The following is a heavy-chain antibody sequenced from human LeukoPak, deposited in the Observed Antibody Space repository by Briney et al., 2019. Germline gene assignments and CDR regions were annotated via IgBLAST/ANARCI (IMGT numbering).Heavy chain of an antibody. CDR3: AGAIRYQLLSDY. J-gene: IGHJ4*02. D-gene: IGHD2-2*01. CDR1: GYTFSTCY. Sequence: AAVKVSCRTSGYTFSTCYINWVLQAAGQGLEWMGWMNPNSGNTGFAQKFQGRATITRDTSITTAYLELRSLISEDTAVYYCAGAIRYQLLSDYWGQGPLVTVST. CDR2: MNPNSGNT. V-gene: IGHV1-8*02.